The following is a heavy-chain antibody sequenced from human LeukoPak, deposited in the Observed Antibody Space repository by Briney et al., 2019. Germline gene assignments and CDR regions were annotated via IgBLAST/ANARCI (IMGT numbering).Heavy chain of an antibody. J-gene: IGHJ6*02. D-gene: IGHD6-19*01. V-gene: IGHV1-18*01. CDR3: ARAGYSSGWYGYYYYGMDV. CDR1: GYTFTSYG. Sequence: GASVKVSCKASGYTFTSYGISWVRQAPGQGLEWMGWISAYNGNTNYAQKLQGRVTMTTDTSTSTAYMELRSLRSDDTAVYYCARAGYSSGWYGYYYYGMDVWGQGTTVTVSS. CDR2: ISAYNGNT.